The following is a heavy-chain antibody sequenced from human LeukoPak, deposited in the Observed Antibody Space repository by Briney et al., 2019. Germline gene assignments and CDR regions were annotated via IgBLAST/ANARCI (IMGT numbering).Heavy chain of an antibody. CDR3: AKERYFDFYFDY. Sequence: GGSLRLSCAASGFTFSSYEMNWVRQAPGKGLEWVSYISSSGSTIYYADSLKGRFTISRDNSKNTLYLQMNSLRAEDTAVYYCAKERYFDFYFDYWGQGPLVTVSS. V-gene: IGHV3-48*03. CDR1: GFTFSSYE. J-gene: IGHJ4*02. CDR2: ISSSGSTI. D-gene: IGHD3-9*01.